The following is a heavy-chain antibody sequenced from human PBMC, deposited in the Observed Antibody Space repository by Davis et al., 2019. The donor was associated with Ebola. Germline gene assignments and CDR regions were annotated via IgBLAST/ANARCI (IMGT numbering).Heavy chain of an antibody. J-gene: IGHJ4*02. V-gene: IGHV4-59*12. D-gene: IGHD5-12*01. Sequence: SETLSLTCTVSGGSISSYYWSWIRQPPGKGLEWIGYIYYSGSTNYNPSLKSRVSISVDTSESHFSLKLSSVTAADTAIYYCARRLVATYVFDYWGRGTLVTVSS. CDR1: GGSISSYY. CDR3: ARRLVATYVFDY. CDR2: IYYSGST.